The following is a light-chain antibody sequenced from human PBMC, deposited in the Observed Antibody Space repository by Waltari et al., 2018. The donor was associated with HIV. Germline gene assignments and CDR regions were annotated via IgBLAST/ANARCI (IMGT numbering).Light chain of an antibody. CDR2: DVT. CDR3: SSYTSTNTRV. V-gene: IGLV2-11*01. J-gene: IGLJ1*01. Sequence: QSALTQPRSVSGSLGQSVTLSCTVISSDVGGYNYVSWYQQHPGKAPKLLIFDVTKRPSGFPDRFSGSKSGDTASLTISGLQSEDEADYYCSSYTSTNTRVFGTGTKVTVL. CDR1: SSDVGGYNY.